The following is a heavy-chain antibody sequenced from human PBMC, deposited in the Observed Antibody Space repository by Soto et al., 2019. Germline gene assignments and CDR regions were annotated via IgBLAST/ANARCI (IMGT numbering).Heavy chain of an antibody. V-gene: IGHV3-11*06. CDR2: ISSSSSYT. CDR1: GFTFSDYY. Sequence: GSLRLSCAASGFTFSDYYMSWIRQAPGKGLEWVSYISSSSSYTNYADSVKGRFTISRDNAKNSLYLQMNSLRAEDTAVYYCARDHSSGWPGAGAFDIWGQGTMVTVSS. D-gene: IGHD6-19*01. J-gene: IGHJ3*02. CDR3: ARDHSSGWPGAGAFDI.